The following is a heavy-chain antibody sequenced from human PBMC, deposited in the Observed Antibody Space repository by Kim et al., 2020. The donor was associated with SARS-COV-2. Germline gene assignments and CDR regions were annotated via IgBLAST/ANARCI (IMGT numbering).Heavy chain of an antibody. Sequence: ASVKVSCKVSGYTLTELSMHWVRQAPGKGLEWMGGFDPEDGETIYAQKSQGRVTMTEDTSTDTAYMELSSLRSEDTAVYCCATAPGIAAAGNGWFDPWGQGTLVSVSS. J-gene: IGHJ5*02. CDR2: FDPEDGET. CDR3: ATAPGIAAAGNGWFDP. D-gene: IGHD6-13*01. CDR1: GYTLTELS. V-gene: IGHV1-24*01.